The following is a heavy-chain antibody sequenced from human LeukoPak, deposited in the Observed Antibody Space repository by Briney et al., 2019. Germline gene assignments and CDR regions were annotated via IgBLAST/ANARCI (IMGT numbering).Heavy chain of an antibody. D-gene: IGHD6-19*01. Sequence: GGSLRLSCAASGFTFSSHGMHWVRQAPGKGLEWVAVIWYDGSNKYYADSVKGRFTISRDNSKNTLYLQMNSLRAKDTAVYYCARGLGSGSYFDYWGQGTLVTVSS. V-gene: IGHV3-33*01. CDR3: ARGLGSGSYFDY. CDR1: GFTFSSHG. J-gene: IGHJ4*02. CDR2: IWYDGSNK.